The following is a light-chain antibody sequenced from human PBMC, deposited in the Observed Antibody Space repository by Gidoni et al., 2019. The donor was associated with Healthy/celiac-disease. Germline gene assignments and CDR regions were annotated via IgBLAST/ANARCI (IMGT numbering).Light chain of an antibody. V-gene: IGKV1-39*01. J-gene: IGKJ1*01. CDR3: RPWT. CDR2: AAS. CDR1: QTISSY. Sequence: DIQMTQSPSSLSASVGDRVTITCRESQTISSYLNWYQQKQGKAPKLLIYAASSLQSGVPSRFSGSGSGTDFTLTISSLQPEDFATYYCRPWTFGQGTKVEIK.